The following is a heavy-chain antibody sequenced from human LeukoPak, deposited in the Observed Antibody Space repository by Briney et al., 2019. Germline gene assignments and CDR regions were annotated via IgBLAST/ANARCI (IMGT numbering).Heavy chain of an antibody. CDR2: INHRGST. CDR3: ALLTAGPFDY. D-gene: IGHD2-21*02. CDR1: DESLRTSTFY. V-gene: IGHV4-34*01. Sequence: SETLFLTCNVSDESLRTSTFYWGWIRQSPGKGLEWIGEINHRGSTNYNPSLKSRVTISVDTSKNQFFQKLSSVTAADTAVYYCALLTAGPFDYWGQGTLVTVSS. J-gene: IGHJ4*02.